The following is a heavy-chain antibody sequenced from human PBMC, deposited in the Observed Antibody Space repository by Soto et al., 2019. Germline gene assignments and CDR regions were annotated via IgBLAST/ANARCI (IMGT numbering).Heavy chain of an antibody. V-gene: IGHV4-59*01. D-gene: IGHD3-22*01. Sequence: SETLSLTCTASGASISSYYWSWIRQPPGKGLEWIGYIYYTGSTNYNPSLKSRVTISVDTSKNQFSLKLSSVTAADTAVYYCARENGYSAFDIWGQGTMVTVSS. CDR3: ARENGYSAFDI. J-gene: IGHJ3*02. CDR1: GASISSYY. CDR2: IYYTGST.